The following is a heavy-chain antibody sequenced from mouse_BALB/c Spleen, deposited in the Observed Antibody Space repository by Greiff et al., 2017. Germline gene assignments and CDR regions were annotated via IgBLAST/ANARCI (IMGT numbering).Heavy chain of an antibody. CDR2: ISYSGST. J-gene: IGHJ1*01. CDR1: GYSITSVYA. Sequence: EVKLQESGPGLVKPSQSLSLTCTVTGYSITSVYAWNWIRQFPGNKLEWMGYISYSGSTSYNPSLKSRISITRDTSKNQFFLQLNSVTTEDTATYYCARGGEYFDVWGAGTTVTVSS. V-gene: IGHV3-2*02. CDR3: ARGGEYFDV.